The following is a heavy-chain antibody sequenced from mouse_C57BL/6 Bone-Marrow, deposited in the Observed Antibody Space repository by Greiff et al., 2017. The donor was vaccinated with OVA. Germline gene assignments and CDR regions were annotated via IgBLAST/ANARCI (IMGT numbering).Heavy chain of an antibody. Sequence: VKLMESGPELVKPGASVKISCKASGYAFSSSWMNWVKQRPGKGLEWIGRIYPGDGDTNYNGKFKGKATLTADKSSSTAYMQLSSLTSEDSAVYFCAREGGNYEDYYAMDYWGQGTSVTVSS. CDR2: IYPGDGDT. CDR3: AREGGNYEDYYAMDY. J-gene: IGHJ4*01. D-gene: IGHD2-1*01. V-gene: IGHV1-82*01. CDR1: GYAFSSSW.